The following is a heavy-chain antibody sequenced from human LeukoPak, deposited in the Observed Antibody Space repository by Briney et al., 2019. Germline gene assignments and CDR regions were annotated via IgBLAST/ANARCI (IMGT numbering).Heavy chain of an antibody. CDR3: ARSPGDTMVRGVIQYYMDV. Sequence: ASVKVSCKASGYVFTNFGVSWVRQAPGQGLEWMGWISGDNGDRNYAQKFQDRVTLTTDTYTHTAYMELTSLRSDDTAVYYCARSPGDTMVRGVIQYYMDVWGKGTTVTISS. D-gene: IGHD3-10*01. CDR1: GYVFTNFG. V-gene: IGHV1-18*01. J-gene: IGHJ6*03. CDR2: ISGDNGDR.